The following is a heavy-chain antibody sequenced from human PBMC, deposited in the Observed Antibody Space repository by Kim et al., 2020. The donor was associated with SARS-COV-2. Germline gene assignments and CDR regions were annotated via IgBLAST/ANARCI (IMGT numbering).Heavy chain of an antibody. Sequence: GGSLRLSCAASGFSFSDHHMDWVRQAPGKGLEWVGRSRNKAKSHTTEYAASVQGRFTISRDDSKTSLYLQMNSLKTEDSAVYYCAKGSTYPPLFYYYVDV. CDR3: AKGSTYPPLFYYYVDV. D-gene: IGHD2-2*01. CDR1: GFSFSDHH. V-gene: IGHV3-72*01. CDR2: SRNKAKSHTT. J-gene: IGHJ6*03.